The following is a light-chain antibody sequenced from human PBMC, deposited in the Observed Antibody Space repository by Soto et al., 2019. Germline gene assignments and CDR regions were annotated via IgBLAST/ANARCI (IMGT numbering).Light chain of an antibody. V-gene: IGKV1-33*01. J-gene: IGKJ5*01. CDR2: GAS. Sequence: DIQMTQSPSSLSASVGDRVTISCRASQSISSYVNWYQQKPGRAPKLLIYGASNLEAGVPSRFRGSGPGTDFTFTISRLQPEDIATYYCQQYGNLPTFGQGTRLEIK. CDR3: QQYGNLPT. CDR1: QSISSY.